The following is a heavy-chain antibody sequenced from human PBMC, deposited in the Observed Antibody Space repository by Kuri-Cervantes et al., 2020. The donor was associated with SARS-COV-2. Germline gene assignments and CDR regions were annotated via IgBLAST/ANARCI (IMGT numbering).Heavy chain of an antibody. D-gene: IGHD2-21*01. CDR2: IDQSGTT. CDR1: GYSISSGYS. CDR3: ARVGVVIAIPDY. J-gene: IGHJ4*02. Sequence: SETLSLTCSVSGYSISSGYSWGWIRLPPGKGLEWIGSIDQSGTTYYSPSLESRVTISVVTSKNQFSLKLNSVTAADTAVYYCARVGVVIAIPDYWGQGTLVTVSS. V-gene: IGHV4-38-2*02.